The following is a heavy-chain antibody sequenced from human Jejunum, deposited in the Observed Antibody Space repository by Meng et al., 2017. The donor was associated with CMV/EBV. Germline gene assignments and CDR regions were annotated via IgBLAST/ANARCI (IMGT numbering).Heavy chain of an antibody. CDR3: ARGPGASTREGFDH. CDR2: FYSSDTY. Sequence: QGQLKESGLGLVKPSGTLSPTCTVSGGSINTSYWSCIRPSAGKGLDSIWRFYSSDTYNYHPSLNSRVTMSLDTSKKQFSLILSSVTAADTARYYCARGPGASTREGFDHWGLGTLVTVFS. CDR1: GGSINTSY. J-gene: IGHJ4*02. V-gene: IGHV4-4*07. D-gene: IGHD1-26*01.